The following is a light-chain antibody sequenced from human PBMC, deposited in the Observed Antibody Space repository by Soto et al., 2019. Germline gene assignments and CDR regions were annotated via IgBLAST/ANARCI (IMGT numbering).Light chain of an antibody. J-gene: IGKJ1*01. CDR2: GVS. CDR1: QSIVANY. Sequence: EIVLTQSPGTLSLSPGEGATLSCRASQSIVANYLAWYQQKPGQSPRLLIYGVSSRATGIPDRFSGSGSRTDFTLTINRLEPEDSAVYSCQQYGSSPGTFGQGTKVEIK. V-gene: IGKV3-20*01. CDR3: QQYGSSPGT.